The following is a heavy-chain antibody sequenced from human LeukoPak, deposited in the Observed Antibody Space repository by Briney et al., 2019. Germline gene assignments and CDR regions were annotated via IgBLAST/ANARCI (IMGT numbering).Heavy chain of an antibody. D-gene: IGHD3-3*01. CDR2: INHSGST. V-gene: IGHV4-34*01. CDR3: ASTYYDFWSGYRDYYMDV. Sequence: LSETLSLTCAVYGGSFSGYYWSWIRQPPGKGLEWIGEINHSGSTNYNPSLKSRVTISVDTSKNQFSLKLSSVTAADTAVYYCASTYYDFWSGYRDYYMDVWGKGTTVTVSS. J-gene: IGHJ6*03. CDR1: GGSFSGYY.